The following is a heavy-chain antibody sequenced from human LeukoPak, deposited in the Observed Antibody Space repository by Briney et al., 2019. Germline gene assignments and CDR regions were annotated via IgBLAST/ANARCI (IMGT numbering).Heavy chain of an antibody. J-gene: IGHJ3*02. D-gene: IGHD4-17*01. V-gene: IGHV4-59*11. Sequence: TSETLSLTCAVSTDSFSSHYWTWIRQPPGKGLEWIGYISYIGSTNYNPSLKSRVTISIDTSKNQFSLKLSSVTAADTAVYYCARDLVTVTKGFDIWGQGTMVSVSS. CDR1: TDSFSSHY. CDR3: ARDLVTVTKGFDI. CDR2: ISYIGST.